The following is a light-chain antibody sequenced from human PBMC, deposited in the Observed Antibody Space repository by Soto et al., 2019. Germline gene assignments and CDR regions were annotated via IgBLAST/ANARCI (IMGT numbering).Light chain of an antibody. CDR3: AAWDDSLNAWV. V-gene: IGLV1-44*01. CDR2: DND. CDR1: RSNIGRDT. J-gene: IGLJ3*02. Sequence: QSVLNQPPSASGTPGQRVTISCSGSRSNIGRDTVNWYQQLPATAPKLLIFDNDQRPSGVPERFSGSKSGTSASLAISGLQSEDEADYYCAAWDDSLNAWVFGGGTKLTVL.